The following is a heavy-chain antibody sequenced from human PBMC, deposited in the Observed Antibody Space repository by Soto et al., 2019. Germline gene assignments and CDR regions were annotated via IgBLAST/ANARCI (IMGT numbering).Heavy chain of an antibody. CDR1: GFSLINARMG. D-gene: IGHD6-13*01. CDR3: ARHFRWYSSSWSDNWYFDL. Sequence: QVTLKESGPVLVKPTETLTLTCTVSGFSLINARMGVSWMRQPPGKALEWLAHIFSNDEKSYSTSLKSRLTISKDTSKSQVVLTMTNMDLVDTATYYCARHFRWYSSSWSDNWYFDLWGRGTLVTVSS. CDR2: IFSNDEK. V-gene: IGHV2-26*01. J-gene: IGHJ2*01.